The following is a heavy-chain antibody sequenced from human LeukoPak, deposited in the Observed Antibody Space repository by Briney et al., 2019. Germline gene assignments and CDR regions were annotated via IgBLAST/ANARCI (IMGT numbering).Heavy chain of an antibody. D-gene: IGHD3-3*01. CDR1: GYTFTGYY. J-gene: IGHJ4*02. Sequence: ASVKVSCKASGYTFTGYYMHWVRQAPGQGLEWMGWINPNSGGTNYAQKFQGRVTMTRDTSISTAYMELSRLRSDDTAVYYCARGVTIFGVVLHPFDYWGQGTLVTVSS. CDR3: ARGVTIFGVVLHPFDY. V-gene: IGHV1-2*02. CDR2: INPNSGGT.